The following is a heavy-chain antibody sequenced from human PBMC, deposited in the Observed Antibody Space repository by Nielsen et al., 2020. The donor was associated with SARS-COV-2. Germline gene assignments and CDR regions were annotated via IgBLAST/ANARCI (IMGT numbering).Heavy chain of an antibody. CDR2: ISAYNGNT. CDR3: ARGVAVAGTSGDFDY. D-gene: IGHD6-19*01. V-gene: IGHV1-18*01. Sequence: ASVKVSCKASGYTFTSYAINWVRQAPGQGLEWMGWISAYNGNTNYAQKLQGRVTMTTDTSTSTAYMELRSLRSDDTAVYYCARGVAVAGTSGDFDYWGQGTLVTVSS. J-gene: IGHJ4*02. CDR1: GYTFTSYA.